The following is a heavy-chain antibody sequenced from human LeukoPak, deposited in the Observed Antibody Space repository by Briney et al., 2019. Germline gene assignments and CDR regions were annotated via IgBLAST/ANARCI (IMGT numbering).Heavy chain of an antibody. CDR1: GGSISSSSYY. J-gene: IGHJ4*02. Sequence: SETLSLTCTVSGGSISSSSYYWGWLRQPPGKGLEWVGSIYYRGSTYYNPSLKSRVTISVDTSKNQFSLKLSSVTAADTAVYYCARAGFLEWLYQNYYFDYWGQGTLVTVSS. CDR3: ARAGFLEWLYQNYYFDY. D-gene: IGHD3-3*01. V-gene: IGHV4-39*07. CDR2: IYYRGST.